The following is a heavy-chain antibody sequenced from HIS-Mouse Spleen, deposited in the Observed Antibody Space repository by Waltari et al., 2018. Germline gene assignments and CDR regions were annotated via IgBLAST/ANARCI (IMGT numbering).Heavy chain of an antibody. CDR3: ARGSLGPDAFDI. V-gene: IGHV4-34*01. CDR2: INHSRST. Sequence: VQLQQWGAGLLQPSETLSLTCAVYGGSFTGYYWSWSRPPPRKGLEWSGEINHSRSTNYNPSLKSRVTISVDTSKNQFSLKLISVTAADTAVYYCARGSLGPDAFDIWGQGTMVTVSS. J-gene: IGHJ3*02. CDR1: GGSFTGYY.